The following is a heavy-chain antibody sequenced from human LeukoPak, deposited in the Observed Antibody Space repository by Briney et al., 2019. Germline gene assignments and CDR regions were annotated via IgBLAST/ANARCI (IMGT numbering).Heavy chain of an antibody. CDR2: INNDGSIT. D-gene: IGHD3-9*01. Sequence: GGSLRLSCAASGFTFSNYWMHWVRQAPGKGLVWVLRINNDGSITTYADSVKGRFTSSRDNAKNTLYLQMNSLRVEDTAVYYCARASDWAVIDYWAREPWSPSPQ. CDR3: ARASDWAVIDY. CDR1: GFTFSNYW. V-gene: IGHV3-74*01. J-gene: IGHJ4*02.